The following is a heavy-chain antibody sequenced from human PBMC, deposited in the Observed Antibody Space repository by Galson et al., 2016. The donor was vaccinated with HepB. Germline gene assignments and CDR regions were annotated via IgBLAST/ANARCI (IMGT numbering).Heavy chain of an antibody. CDR3: ARQDRAGLVNF. CDR2: IYYSGTT. CDR1: GASFSENY. Sequence: ETLSLTCGVSGASFSENYWSWIRQPPGKGLDWIGSIYYSGTTHYNPSLQSRVSISVDPSKNQFSLRLTSVSAADTAMYSCARQDRAGLVNFWGQGTMVTVSS. J-gene: IGHJ3*01. V-gene: IGHV4-34*01. D-gene: IGHD6-19*01.